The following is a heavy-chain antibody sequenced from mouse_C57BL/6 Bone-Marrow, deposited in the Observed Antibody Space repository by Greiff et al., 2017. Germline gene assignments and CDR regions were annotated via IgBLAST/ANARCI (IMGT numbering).Heavy chain of an antibody. Sequence: VQLQESGAELVKPGASVKLSCKASGYTFTEYTIHWVKQRSGQGLEWIGWFYPGSGSIKYNEKFKDKATLTADKSYSTDYMELSRLTSEDSAVYFCARSYYYGSSWIYWGQGTTLTVSS. CDR2: FYPGSGSI. CDR1: GYTFTEYT. CDR3: ARSYYYGSSWIY. V-gene: IGHV1-62-2*01. J-gene: IGHJ2*01. D-gene: IGHD1-1*01.